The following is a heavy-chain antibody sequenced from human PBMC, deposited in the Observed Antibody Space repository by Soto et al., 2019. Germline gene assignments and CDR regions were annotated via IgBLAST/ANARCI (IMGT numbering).Heavy chain of an antibody. Sequence: SEPLSLTCTVSGGSINGGDYHWTWIRQTPGKGLEWIGAIYYSGSTYYNPSLKSRIRISVDTSKNQFSLKLSSVTAADTAVYYWARDYRSPYGGMDAWGQGTTVTFAS. D-gene: IGHD3-10*01. CDR3: ARDYRSPYGGMDA. V-gene: IGHV4-30-4*01. CDR2: IYYSGST. J-gene: IGHJ6*02. CDR1: GGSINGGDYH.